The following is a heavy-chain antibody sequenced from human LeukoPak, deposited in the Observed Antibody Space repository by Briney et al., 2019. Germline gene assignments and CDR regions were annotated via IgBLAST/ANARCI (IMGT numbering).Heavy chain of an antibody. V-gene: IGHV4-4*02. CDR3: ARVAYYDSSGYYYPSHGMDV. D-gene: IGHD3-22*01. J-gene: IGHJ6*02. Sequence: PSGTLSLTCAVSGGSISSSNWWSWVRQPSGKGLEWIGEIYHSGSTNYNPSLKSRVTISVDKSKNQFSLKLSSVTAADTAVYYCARVAYYDSSGYYYPSHGMDVWGQGTTVTVSS. CDR1: GGSISSSNW. CDR2: IYHSGST.